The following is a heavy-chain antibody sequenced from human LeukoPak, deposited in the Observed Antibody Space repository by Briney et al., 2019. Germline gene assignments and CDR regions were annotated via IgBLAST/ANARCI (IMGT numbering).Heavy chain of an antibody. CDR3: ARDQGCGGDCYSNAFDI. J-gene: IGHJ3*02. CDR2: IIPIFGTA. Sequence: ASVKVSCKASGYTFTSYDINSVRHAPGQGLEWMGRIIPIFGTANYAQKFQGRVTITTDESTSTAYMELSSLRSEDTAVYYCARDQGCGGDCYSNAFDIWGQGTMVTVSS. D-gene: IGHD2-21*02. V-gene: IGHV1-69*05. CDR1: GYTFTSYD.